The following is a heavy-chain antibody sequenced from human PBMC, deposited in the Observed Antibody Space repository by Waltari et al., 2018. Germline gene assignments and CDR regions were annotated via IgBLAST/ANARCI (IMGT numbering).Heavy chain of an antibody. V-gene: IGHV4-59*01. J-gene: IGHJ3*02. CDR1: AASISIYS. Sequence: QVQLQESGPGLVKPSETLSLTCTVSAASISIYSLSWLRQPPGKGLEWIGYIYYSGSTNYNPSLKSRVTISVDTSKNQFSLKLSSVTAADTAGYYCARVWDDFWSGSLPDAFDIWGQGTMVTVSS. CDR2: IYYSGST. D-gene: IGHD3-3*01. CDR3: ARVWDDFWSGSLPDAFDI.